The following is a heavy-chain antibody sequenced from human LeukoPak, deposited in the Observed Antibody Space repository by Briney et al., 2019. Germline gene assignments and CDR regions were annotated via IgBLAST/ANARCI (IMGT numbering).Heavy chain of an antibody. CDR2: INPHSGDP. CDR3: ARVQKASYNWFDP. V-gene: IGHV1-2*02. J-gene: IGHJ5*02. Sequence: GASVKVSCKASGYSFSDYYMNWVRQAPGQGLEWMGWINPHSGDPKYTQKFQGRVTMTRDTSISTVYLELTRLTSVDTAMYYCARVQKASYNWFDPWGQGTMVTVSS. CDR1: GYSFSDYY.